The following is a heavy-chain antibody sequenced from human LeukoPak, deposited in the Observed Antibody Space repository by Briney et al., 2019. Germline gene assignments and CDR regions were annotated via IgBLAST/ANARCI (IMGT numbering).Heavy chain of an antibody. J-gene: IGHJ5*01. CDR3: ARVRLVVEPAAIRGGRLDS. D-gene: IGHD2-2*01. CDR1: GYTFTVYY. Sequence: ASVKVSCKASGYTFTVYYMHSVRRAPGQGLEWRGRINPNSVGTNSAQTLQGRVTITTDTSIRTASIDLSRLRSKHTPLYCSARVRLVVEPAAIRGGRLDSWG. CDR2: INPNSVGT. V-gene: IGHV1-2*02.